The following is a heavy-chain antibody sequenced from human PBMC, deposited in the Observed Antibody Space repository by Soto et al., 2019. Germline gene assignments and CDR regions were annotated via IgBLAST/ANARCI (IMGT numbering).Heavy chain of an antibody. V-gene: IGHV1-69*13. Sequence: SVKVSCKASGGTFSSYAISWVRQAPGQGLEWMGGIIPIFGTANYAQKFQGRVTITADESTSTAYMELSSLRFEDTAVYYCARVLTYGDYFYYFDYWGQGTLVTVSS. J-gene: IGHJ4*02. D-gene: IGHD4-17*01. CDR3: ARVLTYGDYFYYFDY. CDR1: GGTFSSYA. CDR2: IIPIFGTA.